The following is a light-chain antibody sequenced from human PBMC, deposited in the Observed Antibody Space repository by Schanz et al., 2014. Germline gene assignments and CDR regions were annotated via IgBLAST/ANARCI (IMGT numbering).Light chain of an antibody. CDR2: GAS. J-gene: IGKJ4*01. V-gene: IGKV3-20*01. CDR1: QSISSTY. CDR3: QQYGSSPLT. Sequence: EIVMTQSPATLSVSPGERVTLSCRASQSISSTYLAWYQQKPGQAPRLLIYGASSRATGIPDRFSGSGSGTDFTLTISRLEPEDFAVYYCQQYGSSPLTFGGGTKVEIK.